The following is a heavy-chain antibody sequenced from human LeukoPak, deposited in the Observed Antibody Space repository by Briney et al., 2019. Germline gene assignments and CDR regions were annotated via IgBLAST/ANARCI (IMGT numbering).Heavy chain of an antibody. CDR3: ARHYSSSWYSLVWFDP. J-gene: IGHJ5*02. CDR2: INHSGST. V-gene: IGHV4-34*01. Sequence: SETLSLTCAVYGGSFSGYYWSWIRQPPGKGLEWIGEINHSGSTNYNSSLKSRVTISVDTSKNQFSLKLSSVTAADTAVYYCARHYSSSWYSLVWFDPWGQGTLVTVSS. CDR1: GGSFSGYY. D-gene: IGHD6-13*01.